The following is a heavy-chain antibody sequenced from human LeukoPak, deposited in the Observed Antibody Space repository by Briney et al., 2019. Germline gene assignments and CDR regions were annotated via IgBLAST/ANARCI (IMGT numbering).Heavy chain of an antibody. J-gene: IGHJ5*02. CDR3: ARSYQLLYHWFDP. CDR1: GYTFTSYD. CDR2: MNPNSGNT. V-gene: IGHV1-8*03. Sequence: ASVKVSCKASGYTFTSYDINWVRQATGQGLEWMGWMNPNSGNTGYAQKFQGRVTITRNTSISTAYMELSGLRSEDTAVYYCARSYQLLYHWFDPWGQGTLVTVSS. D-gene: IGHD2-2*02.